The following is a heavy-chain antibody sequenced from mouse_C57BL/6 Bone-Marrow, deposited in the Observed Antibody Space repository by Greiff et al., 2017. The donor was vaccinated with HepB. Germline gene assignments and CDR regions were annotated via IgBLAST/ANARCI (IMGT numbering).Heavy chain of an antibody. CDR3: ARKGGYDDYDESPYYAMDY. V-gene: IGHV2-2*01. CDR2: IWSGGST. Sequence: QVQLKESGPGLVQPSQSLSITCTVSGFSLTSYGVHWVRQSPGKGLEWLGVIWSGGSTDYNAAFISRLSISKDNSKSQVFFKMNSLQADDTAIYYCARKGGYDDYDESPYYAMDYWGQGTSVTVSS. J-gene: IGHJ4*01. D-gene: IGHD2-4*01. CDR1: GFSLTSYG.